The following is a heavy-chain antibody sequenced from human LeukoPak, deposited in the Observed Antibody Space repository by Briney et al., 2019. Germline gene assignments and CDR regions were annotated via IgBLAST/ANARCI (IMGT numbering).Heavy chain of an antibody. CDR2: IYYSGST. J-gene: IGHJ6*03. D-gene: IGHD6-6*01. CDR3: ARGGREKWRAARLYYYYYMDV. CDR1: GGSISSSSYY. Sequence: PSETLSLTCTVSGGSISSSSYYWGWIRQPPGKGLEWIGNIYYSGSTYYNPSLKSRVTISLDTSKNQFSLKLSSVTAADTAVYYCARGGREKWRAARLYYYYYMDVWGKGTTVTVSS. V-gene: IGHV4-39*01.